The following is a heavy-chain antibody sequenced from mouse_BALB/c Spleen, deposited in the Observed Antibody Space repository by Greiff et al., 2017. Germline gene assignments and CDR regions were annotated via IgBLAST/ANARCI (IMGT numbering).Heavy chain of an antibody. V-gene: IGHV5-6*02. CDR2: ISSGGSYT. CDR3: ARREYGNDAGAY. D-gene: IGHD2-10*02. CDR1: GFTFSSYG. Sequence: EVKLVESGGDLVKPGGSLKLSCAASGFTFSSYGMSWVRQTPDKRLEWVATISSGGSYTYYPDSVKGRFTISRDNAKNTLYLQMSSLKSEDTAMYYCARREYGNDAGAYWGQGTLVTVSA. J-gene: IGHJ3*01.